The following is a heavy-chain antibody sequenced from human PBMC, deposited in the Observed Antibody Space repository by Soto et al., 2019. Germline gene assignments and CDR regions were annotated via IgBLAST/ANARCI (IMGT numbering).Heavy chain of an antibody. V-gene: IGHV4-39*01. J-gene: IGHJ3*02. Sequence: SETLSLTCTVSGGSISSSSYYWGWIRQPPGKGLEWIGSIYYSGSTYYNPSLKSRVTISVDTSKNQFSLKLSSVTAADTAVYYCARGRYCSGGSCPVFDIWGQGTMVTVSS. CDR3: ARGRYCSGGSCPVFDI. D-gene: IGHD2-15*01. CDR1: GGSISSSSYY. CDR2: IYYSGST.